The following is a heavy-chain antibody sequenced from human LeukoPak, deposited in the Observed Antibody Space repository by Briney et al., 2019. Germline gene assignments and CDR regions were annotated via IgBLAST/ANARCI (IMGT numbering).Heavy chain of an antibody. CDR1: GFTFSSYA. V-gene: IGHV3-23*01. Sequence: GGSLRLSCAASGFTFSSYAMSWVRQAPGKGLEWASAISGGGGSTYYADSVKGRFTISRDNSKNTLYLQMNSLRAEDTAVYYCAKDQTRITMIVVVSYYGMDVWGQGTTVTVSS. J-gene: IGHJ6*02. CDR2: ISGGGGST. CDR3: AKDQTRITMIVVVSYYGMDV. D-gene: IGHD3-22*01.